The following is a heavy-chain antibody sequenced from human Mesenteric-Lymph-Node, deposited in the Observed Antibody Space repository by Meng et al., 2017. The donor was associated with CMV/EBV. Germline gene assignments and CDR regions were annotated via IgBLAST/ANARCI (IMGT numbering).Heavy chain of an antibody. J-gene: IGHJ5*02. V-gene: IGHV3-21*01. Sequence: GESLKISCAASGFSVNNNYMYWVRQAPGKGLEWVSSISSGSSYIYYADSVKGRFTISRDNAKNSLYLQMNSLGAEDTAVYYCARTNIVVVPAAKWFDPWGQGTLVTVSS. CDR3: ARTNIVVVPAAKWFDP. CDR1: GFSVNNNY. D-gene: IGHD2-2*01. CDR2: ISSGSSYI.